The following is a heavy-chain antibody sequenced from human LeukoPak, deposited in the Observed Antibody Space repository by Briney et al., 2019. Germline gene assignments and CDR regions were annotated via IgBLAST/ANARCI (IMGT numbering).Heavy chain of an antibody. Sequence: SGTLSLTCTVSGGSISSSYWSWIRQPPGKGLECVGYIYYSGDTNYNPSLKRRVTISVDTTTNQFSLKLSSVTAADTAVYYCAREEYSRGSGPPHFDYWGQGTLVTVSS. V-gene: IGHV4-59*01. CDR3: AREEYSRGSGPPHFDY. CDR1: GGSISSSY. CDR2: IYYSGDT. J-gene: IGHJ4*02. D-gene: IGHD6-19*01.